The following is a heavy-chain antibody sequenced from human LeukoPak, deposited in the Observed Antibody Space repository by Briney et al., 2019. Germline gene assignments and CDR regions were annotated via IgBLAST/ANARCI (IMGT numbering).Heavy chain of an antibody. CDR2: IYSGGAT. J-gene: IGHJ4*02. CDR1: GFDVGRNY. D-gene: IGHD6-13*01. CDR3: ARVPGYS. Sequence: PGGSLRLSGAASGFDVGRNYMTWVRQAPGKGLEWVSFIYSGGATYYADSVRGRFTISRDSSKNTLYLQMNSLRVEDTAVYYCARVPGYSWGRGTLVTVSS. V-gene: IGHV3-53*01.